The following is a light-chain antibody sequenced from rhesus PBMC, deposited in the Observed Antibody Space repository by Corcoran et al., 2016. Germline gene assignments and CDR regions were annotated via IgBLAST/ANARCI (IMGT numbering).Light chain of an antibody. CDR3: PQYSNSPFT. Sequence: DIQMTQSPSSLSASVGDTVTITCRASQRISSWLAWYQQKPGKAPKLLIYKASSLQSGVPSRLSGSGSWTDFTLTISSLQSEDFATYYCPQYSNSPFTFGPGTKLGIK. J-gene: IGKJ3*01. CDR1: QRISSW. CDR2: KAS. V-gene: IGKV1-22*01.